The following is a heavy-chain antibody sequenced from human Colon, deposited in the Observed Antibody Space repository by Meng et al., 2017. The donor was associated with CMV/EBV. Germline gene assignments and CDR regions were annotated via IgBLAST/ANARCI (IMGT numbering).Heavy chain of an antibody. CDR2: ISVGGEST. D-gene: IGHD5-12*01. J-gene: IGHJ4*02. CDR3: AKVFDIVATYYFDF. CDR1: GVSFSSYA. V-gene: IGHV3-23*01. Sequence: GVSFSSYAMSWVRQTPGKGLEWVSVISVGGESTFHSASVKGRFTISRDNSKNTLFLQMNSLRVEDTAVYYCAKVFDIVATYYFDFWGQGTLVTVSS.